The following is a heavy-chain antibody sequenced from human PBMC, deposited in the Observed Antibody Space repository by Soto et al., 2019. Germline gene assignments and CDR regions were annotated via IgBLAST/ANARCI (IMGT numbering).Heavy chain of an antibody. V-gene: IGHV3-23*01. J-gene: IGHJ5*02. D-gene: IGHD3-22*01. CDR3: AKAPSKLYHSDGYYMSWFDP. CDR1: GFTFSNYA. Sequence: EVQLLESGGGLVQPGGSLRLSCAASGFTFSNYAMTWVRQAAGKGLQWVSLITGSGDSTYYADAVKGRFAISRDNPKNTLDLQMNSLRAEDTAVYYCAKAPSKLYHSDGYYMSWFDPWGQGTLVTVSS. CDR2: ITGSGDST.